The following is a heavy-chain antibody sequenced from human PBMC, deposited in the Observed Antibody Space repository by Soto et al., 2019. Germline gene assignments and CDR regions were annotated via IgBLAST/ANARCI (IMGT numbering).Heavy chain of an antibody. V-gene: IGHV3-74*01. Sequence: EVQLVESGGGLVQPGGSLRLSCAASGFTFSSYWMHWVRQAPGKGLVWVSRINSDGSSTSYADSVKGRFTISRDNAKNMLYLQMNSLGAEDTAVYYCVRTSLVVAAASREDYWGQGTLVTVSS. CDR1: GFTFSSYW. J-gene: IGHJ4*02. CDR3: VRTSLVVAAASREDY. D-gene: IGHD2-15*01. CDR2: INSDGSST.